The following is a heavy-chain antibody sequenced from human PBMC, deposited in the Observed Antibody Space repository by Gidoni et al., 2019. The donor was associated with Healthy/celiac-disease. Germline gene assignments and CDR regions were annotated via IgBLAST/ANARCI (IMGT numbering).Heavy chain of an antibody. J-gene: IGHJ3*02. Sequence: QITLKESGPTLVKPTQTLTLTCTFSGLSLSTSGVGVGWIRQPPGKALEWLALIYWDDDKRYSPSLKSRLTITKDTSKNQVVLTMTNMDPVDTATYYCAHRPYYYDSSGYPDAFDIWGQGTMVTVSS. CDR3: AHRPYYYDSSGYPDAFDI. CDR2: IYWDDDK. D-gene: IGHD3-22*01. CDR1: GLSLSTSGVG. V-gene: IGHV2-5*02.